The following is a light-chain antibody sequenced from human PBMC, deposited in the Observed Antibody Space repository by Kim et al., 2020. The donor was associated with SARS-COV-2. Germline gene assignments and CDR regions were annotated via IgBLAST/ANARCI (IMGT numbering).Light chain of an antibody. V-gene: IGLV3-19*01. Sequence: ALGHTVRITWQGDSHRSYYASWYQQKPGQAPVLVIYGKNNRPSGIPDRFSGSSSGNTASLTITGAQAEDEADYYCNSRDSSGNHVVFGGGTQLTVL. J-gene: IGLJ2*01. CDR2: GKN. CDR3: NSRDSSGNHVV. CDR1: SHRSYY.